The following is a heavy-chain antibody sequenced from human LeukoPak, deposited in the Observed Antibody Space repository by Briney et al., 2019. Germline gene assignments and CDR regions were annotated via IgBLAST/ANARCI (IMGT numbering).Heavy chain of an antibody. D-gene: IGHD2-2*01. CDR2: INWNGGRT. V-gene: IGHV3-20*04. Sequence: PGGSLRLSCAASGFTFYDYGMSWVRQAPGKGLEWVSGINWNGGRTGYADSVKGRFTISRDNAKNSLYLQMKSLRVEGTALYYCARNTAYQLSSTGDYWGQGTLVTVSS. CDR3: ARNTAYQLSSTGDY. CDR1: GFTFYDYG. J-gene: IGHJ4*02.